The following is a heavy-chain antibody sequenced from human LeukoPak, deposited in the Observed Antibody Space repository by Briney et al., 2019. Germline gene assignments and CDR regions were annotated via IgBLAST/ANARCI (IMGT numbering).Heavy chain of an antibody. J-gene: IGHJ4*02. V-gene: IGHV3-23*01. Sequence: GGSLRLSCAASGFSFSSYGMSWVRQGPGKGLEWVSTITGSGGNTDYADSVKSRFTISRDNSKNTLYLQMHSLRAEDTAVYYCAVDWYDSSGYGTFDYWGQGTLVTVSS. CDR3: AVDWYDSSGYGTFDY. CDR1: GFSFSSYG. D-gene: IGHD3-22*01. CDR2: ITGSGGNT.